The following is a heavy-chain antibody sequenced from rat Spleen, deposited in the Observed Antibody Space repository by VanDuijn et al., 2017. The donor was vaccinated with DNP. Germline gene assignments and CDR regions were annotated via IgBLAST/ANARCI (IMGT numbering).Heavy chain of an antibody. Sequence: EVQLQESGPGLVKPSQSLSLICSVTGYSITSSYRWNWIRKFPGNKLEWMGSINSAGTTKYNPSLKSRISITRDTSKNQFFLQLNSVSTEDTATYYCARGEQLPMDAWGQGTSVTVSS. V-gene: IGHV3-3*01. CDR2: INSAGTT. CDR3: ARGEQLPMDA. D-gene: IGHD1-2*01. J-gene: IGHJ4*01. CDR1: GYSITSSYR.